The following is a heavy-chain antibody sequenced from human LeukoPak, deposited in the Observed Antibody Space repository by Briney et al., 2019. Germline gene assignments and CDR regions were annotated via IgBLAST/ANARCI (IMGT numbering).Heavy chain of an antibody. V-gene: IGHV4-39*07. CDR3: ARGPRGATYDEYFQH. D-gene: IGHD1-26*01. CDR1: GGSISSSSYY. Sequence: SETLSLTCTVSGGSISSSSYYWGWIRQPPGKGLEWIGSIYYSGSTYYNPPLKSRVTISVDTSKNQFSLKLSSVTAADTAVYYCARGPRGATYDEYFQHWGQGTLVTVSS. J-gene: IGHJ1*01. CDR2: IYYSGST.